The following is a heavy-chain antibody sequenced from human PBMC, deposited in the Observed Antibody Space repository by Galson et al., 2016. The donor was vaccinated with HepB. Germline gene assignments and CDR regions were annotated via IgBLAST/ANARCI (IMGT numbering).Heavy chain of an antibody. CDR1: GYTFTNNG. D-gene: IGHD6-13*01. CDR2: ISAHSGNT. Sequence: SVKVSCKASGYTFTNNGISWVRQAPGQGLEWMGWISAHSGNTNYAQKFQGRLTLTKDTSASTVYVELRSLRFDDTAMYYCARDRDAALDYWGQGALVTVSS. CDR3: ARDRDAALDY. J-gene: IGHJ4*02. V-gene: IGHV1-18*01.